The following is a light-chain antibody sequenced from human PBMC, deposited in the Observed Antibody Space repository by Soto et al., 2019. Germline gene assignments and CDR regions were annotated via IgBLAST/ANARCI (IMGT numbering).Light chain of an antibody. J-gene: IGKJ2*01. CDR3: QQYGSSPGT. CDR2: GAS. Sequence: DIVLTQSPGTLSLSPGERATLSCRASQNVNNNYLAWYQQKPGQAPRLLIRGASSRATGLPDRFSGSGSGTDFTLTISRLEPEDFAVYYCQQYGSSPGTFGQGTKREIK. CDR1: QNVNNNY. V-gene: IGKV3-20*01.